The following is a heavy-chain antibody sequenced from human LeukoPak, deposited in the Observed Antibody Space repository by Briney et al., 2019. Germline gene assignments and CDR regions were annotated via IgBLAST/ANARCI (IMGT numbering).Heavy chain of an antibody. Sequence: PGGSLRLSCAASGFTFSSYSMNWVRQAPGKRLEWVSSISSSSSYIYYADSVKGRFTISRDNAKNSLYLQMNSLRAEDTAVYYCASWTSSSSNYWGQGTLVTVSS. CDR3: ASWTSSSSNY. D-gene: IGHD6-6*01. V-gene: IGHV3-21*01. J-gene: IGHJ4*02. CDR2: ISSSSSYI. CDR1: GFTFSSYS.